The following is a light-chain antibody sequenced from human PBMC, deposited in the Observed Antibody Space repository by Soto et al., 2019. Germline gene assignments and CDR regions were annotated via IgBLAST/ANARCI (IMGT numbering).Light chain of an antibody. Sequence: EIVMTQSPATLSVSPGGRATLSCRASQTVGKNLAWYQQKPGQAPRLLMYGASTRATGVPNRVSGSGSGTGFTLTISSLQSEDVAVYYCQHYNNWPHLTFGGGTNVEL. V-gene: IGKV3-15*01. CDR1: QTVGKN. J-gene: IGKJ4*01. CDR3: QHYNNWPHLT. CDR2: GAS.